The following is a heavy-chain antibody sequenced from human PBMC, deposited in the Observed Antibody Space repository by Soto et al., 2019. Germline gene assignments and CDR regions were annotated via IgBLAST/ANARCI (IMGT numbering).Heavy chain of an antibody. CDR3: AKEAVRTKLTVD. V-gene: IGHV3-23*01. Sequence: PGGSLRLSCAASGFTFDTYAMSWVRQAPGKGLEWVSAISGSGAKTYYADSVKGRFTISRDNSKNTLYLQMNSLRAEDTAVYYCAKEAVRTKLTVDWGQGTLVTVSS. CDR2: ISGSGAKT. J-gene: IGHJ4*02. D-gene: IGHD4-17*01. CDR1: GFTFDTYA.